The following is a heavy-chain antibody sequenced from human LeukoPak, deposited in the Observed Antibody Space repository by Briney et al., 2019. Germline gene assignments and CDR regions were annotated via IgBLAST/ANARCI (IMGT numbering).Heavy chain of an antibody. Sequence: GGSLRLSCAVSGFTFSSYWMSWVRQAPGKGLEWVANIKQDGSEKYYVDSVKGRFTISRDNAKNSLYLQMNSLRADDTAVYYCAKGGYQYYFDYWGQGTLVTVSS. CDR1: GFTFSSYW. V-gene: IGHV3-7*05. CDR2: IKQDGSEK. CDR3: AKGGYQYYFDY. D-gene: IGHD5-12*01. J-gene: IGHJ4*02.